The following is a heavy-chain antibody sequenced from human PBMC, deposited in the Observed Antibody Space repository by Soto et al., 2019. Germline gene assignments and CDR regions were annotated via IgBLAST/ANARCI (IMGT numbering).Heavy chain of an antibody. Sequence: QLQLVQSGAEVKTTGSSVKVSCKASGGTVNTYEITWVRQAPGRGPEWMGGLIPIFGTTTYAKSLQGRLTSTADESTRTVYMDLSSLTFADTAVYYWARVDGYKTFDYWDQGTLVTFAA. D-gene: IGHD5-12*01. CDR3: ARVDGYKTFDY. V-gene: IGHV1-69*01. CDR2: LIPIFGTT. CDR1: GGTVNTYE. J-gene: IGHJ4*02.